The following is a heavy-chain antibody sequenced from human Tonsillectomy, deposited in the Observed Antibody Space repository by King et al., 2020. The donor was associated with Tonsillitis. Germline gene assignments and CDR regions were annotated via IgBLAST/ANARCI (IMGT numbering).Heavy chain of an antibody. Sequence: VQLVQSGAEVKKPGASVKVSCKASGYTFTTYGISWVRQAPGQGLEWMGWISAYNDNTNYAPQYQGRVTMTTDTSKSTADMELTSLRSDDTAVFYCARDGNGGSDYGGQGTLVTVSS. CDR1: GYTFTTYG. CDR3: ARDGNGGSDY. J-gene: IGHJ4*02. CDR2: ISAYNDNT. D-gene: IGHD7-27*01. V-gene: IGHV1-18*01.